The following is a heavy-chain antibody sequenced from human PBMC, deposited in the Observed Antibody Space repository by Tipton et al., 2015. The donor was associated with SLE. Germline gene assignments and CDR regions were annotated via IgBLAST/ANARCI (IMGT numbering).Heavy chain of an antibody. D-gene: IGHD1-14*01. V-gene: IGHV4-38-2*02. CDR2: FYHSGNT. CDR1: RYSISSGYY. J-gene: IGHJ3*02. CDR3: ARVGGSAFDI. Sequence: TLSLTCIVSRYSISSGYYWGWMRRAPGKELEWVGSFYHSGNTHYNASLKSRVTISVDTSNNQFSLRLRSVTAADTAVYYCARVGGSAFDIWGRGTMVSVSS.